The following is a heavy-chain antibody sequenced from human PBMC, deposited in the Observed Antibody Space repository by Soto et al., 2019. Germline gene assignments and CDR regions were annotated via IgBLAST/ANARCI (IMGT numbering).Heavy chain of an antibody. CDR1: GGSISSGDYY. D-gene: IGHD6-13*01. Sequence: QVQLQESGPGLVKPSQNLSLTCTVSGGSISSGDYYWSCIRQPPGKGLEWNGYIYHSGRTYYNPSLKSRVTIAVDTSKNQFYLKLSSVTAADTAVYYCARYSSSLRPVGFDYWGQGTLVTVSS. V-gene: IGHV4-30-4*01. CDR2: IYHSGRT. CDR3: ARYSSSLRPVGFDY. J-gene: IGHJ4*02.